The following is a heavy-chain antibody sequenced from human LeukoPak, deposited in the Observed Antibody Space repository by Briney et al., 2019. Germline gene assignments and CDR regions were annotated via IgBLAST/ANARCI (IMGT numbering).Heavy chain of an antibody. CDR3: AKDQWEYSSSSSVRAFDY. Sequence: GGSLRLSCAASVFTFNKYGMYWVRQAPGKGLEWVAFIRNDGRNKYYTDSVKGRFTISRDNSRNTLFLQMNTLRAEDTAVYYCAKDQWEYSSSSSVRAFDYWGQGTLVTVSS. J-gene: IGHJ4*02. D-gene: IGHD6-6*01. CDR2: IRNDGRNK. V-gene: IGHV3-30*02. CDR1: VFTFNKYG.